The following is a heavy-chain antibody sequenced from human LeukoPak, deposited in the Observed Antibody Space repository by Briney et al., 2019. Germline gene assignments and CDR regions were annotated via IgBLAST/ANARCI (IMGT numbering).Heavy chain of an antibody. CDR2: IYYSGST. V-gene: IGHV4-39*01. CDR1: GGSISSSSYY. CDR3: ARLGRYNWFDP. Sequence: SETLSLTCTVSGGSISSSSYYWGWFRQPPGKGQEWIGSIYYSGSTYYNPSLKSRVTISVDTSKNQFSLKLSSVTAADTAVYYCARLGRYNWFDPWGQGTLVTVSS. J-gene: IGHJ5*02.